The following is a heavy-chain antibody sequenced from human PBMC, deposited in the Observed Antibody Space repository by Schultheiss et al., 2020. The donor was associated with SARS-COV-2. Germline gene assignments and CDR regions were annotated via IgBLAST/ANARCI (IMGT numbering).Heavy chain of an antibody. CDR3: TTDSRHIVVDNWFDP. CDR1: GFTFSNAW. CDR2: IRSKTDGGTT. J-gene: IGHJ5*02. D-gene: IGHD2-21*01. V-gene: IGHV3-15*01. Sequence: GGSLRLSCAASGFTFSNAWMNWVRQAPGKGLEWVGRIRSKTDGGTTDYAAPVKGRFTISRDDSKNTLYLQMNSLKTEDTAVYYCTTDSRHIVVDNWFDPWGQGTLVTVSS.